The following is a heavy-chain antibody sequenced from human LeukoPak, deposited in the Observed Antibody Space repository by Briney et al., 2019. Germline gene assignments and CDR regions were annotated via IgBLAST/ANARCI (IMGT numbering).Heavy chain of an antibody. CDR3: ARETEMANLDY. Sequence: PGRSLRLSCVASGFIFSSFWMTWVRQAPGKGLEWVANIKQDGSEKYYVDSVKGRFTISRDNAKKSLYLQMNSLRAEDTAVYYCARETEMANLDYWGRGTLVTVSS. V-gene: IGHV3-7*04. J-gene: IGHJ4*02. D-gene: IGHD5-24*01. CDR1: GFIFSSFW. CDR2: IKQDGSEK.